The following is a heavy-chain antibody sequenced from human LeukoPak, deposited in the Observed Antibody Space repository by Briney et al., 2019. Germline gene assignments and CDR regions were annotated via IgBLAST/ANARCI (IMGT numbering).Heavy chain of an antibody. J-gene: IGHJ4*02. CDR1: GGSISSSSYY. V-gene: IGHV4-39*01. D-gene: IGHD2-15*01. CDR2: IYYSGST. CDR3: ARWPRVGYCSVSSCLFYFDD. Sequence: SETLSLTCTVSGGSISSSSYYWGWIRQPPGKGLEWIRSIYYSGSTDYNPSLKSRVTISGDTSKNQFSLKLSSVTAADTAVYYCARWPRVGYCSVSSCLFYFDDWGQGALVTVSS.